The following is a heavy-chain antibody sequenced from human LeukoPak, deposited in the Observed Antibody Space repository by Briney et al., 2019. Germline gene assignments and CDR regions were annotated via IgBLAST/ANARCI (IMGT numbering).Heavy chain of an antibody. V-gene: IGHV3-13*01. J-gene: IGHJ4*02. Sequence: PGGSLRLSCAASGSTFSSYDMHWVRQATGKGLEWVSAIGTAGDTYYPGSVKGRFTISRENAKNSLYLQMNSLRAGDTAVYYCARFGYSYGFDYWGQGTLVTVSS. CDR3: ARFGYSYGFDY. CDR1: GSTFSSYD. CDR2: IGTAGDT. D-gene: IGHD5-18*01.